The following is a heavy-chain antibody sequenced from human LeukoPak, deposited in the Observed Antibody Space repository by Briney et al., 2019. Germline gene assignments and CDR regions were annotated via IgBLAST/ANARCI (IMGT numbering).Heavy chain of an antibody. CDR3: ARDGGLYGSGSYYFDY. CDR1: GGSFSGYY. CDR2: INHSGST. Sequence: SETLSLTCAVYGGSFSGYYWSWIRQPPEKGLEWIGEINHSGSTNYNPSLKSRVTISVDTSKNQFSLKLSSVTAADTAVYYCARDGGLYGSGSYYFDYWGQGTLVTVSS. D-gene: IGHD3-10*01. J-gene: IGHJ4*02. V-gene: IGHV4-34*01.